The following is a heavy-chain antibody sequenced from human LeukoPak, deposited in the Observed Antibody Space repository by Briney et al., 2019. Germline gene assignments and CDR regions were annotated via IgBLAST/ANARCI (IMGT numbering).Heavy chain of an antibody. CDR1: GFTLSSYS. V-gene: IGHV3-48*01. D-gene: IGHD6-6*01. CDR3: ARGVIAARSRPYYFDY. CDR2: ISSSSSTI. Sequence: GGSLRLSCAASGFTLSSYSMNWVRQAPGKGLEWVSYISSSSSTIYYADSVKGRFTISRDNAKNSLYLQMNSLRAEDTAVYYCARGVIAARSRPYYFDYWGQGTPVTVSS. J-gene: IGHJ4*02.